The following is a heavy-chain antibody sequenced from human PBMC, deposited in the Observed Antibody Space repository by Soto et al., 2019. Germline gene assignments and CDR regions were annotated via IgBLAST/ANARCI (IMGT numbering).Heavy chain of an antibody. CDR1: GFTFSNYA. J-gene: IGHJ4*02. V-gene: IGHV3-30*18. CDR3: AKETGPQGGFDY. Sequence: HPGRSLRLSCAASGFTFSNYAMHWVRQAPGKGLEWVAVIPKDGSNKYYGDFVKGRFTISRDSSKNTLYLQMNSLRDEDTAVYYCAKETGPQGGFDYWGQGTLVTVSS. D-gene: IGHD3-9*01. CDR2: IPKDGSNK.